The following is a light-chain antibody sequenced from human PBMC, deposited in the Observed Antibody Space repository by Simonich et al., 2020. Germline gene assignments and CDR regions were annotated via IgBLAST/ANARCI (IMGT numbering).Light chain of an antibody. CDR3: SSYTSSSPWV. CDR1: SSDVGGYNN. V-gene: IGLV2-14*01. Sequence: SALTQPASVSGSPGQPITISCTGTSSDVGGYNNVSWYQQHPGKAPKLMIYDVSKRPSGVSNRFSGSKSGNTASLTISGLQAEDEADYYCSSYTSSSPWVFGGGTKLTVL. J-gene: IGLJ3*02. CDR2: DVS.